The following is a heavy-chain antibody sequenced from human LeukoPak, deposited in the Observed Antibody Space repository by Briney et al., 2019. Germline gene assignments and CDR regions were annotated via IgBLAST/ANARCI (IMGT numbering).Heavy chain of an antibody. D-gene: IGHD3-22*01. Sequence: SETLSLTCTVSGGSISSYYWSWIRQPAGEGLEWIGHICTSGSTNYNPSLKSRVTMSVDTSNNEFSLKLNSVTAADTAVYYCARTYDSPGYYSPDYYYMDVWGKGTTVTISS. V-gene: IGHV4-4*07. CDR1: GGSISSYY. J-gene: IGHJ6*03. CDR2: ICTSGST. CDR3: ARTYDSPGYYSPDYYYMDV.